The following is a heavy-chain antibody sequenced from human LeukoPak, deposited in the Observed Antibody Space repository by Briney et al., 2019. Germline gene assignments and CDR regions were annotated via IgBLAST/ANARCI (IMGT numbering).Heavy chain of an antibody. CDR3: ARVRTYDAFDI. D-gene: IGHD3-10*01. CDR1: GYTFSNYG. V-gene: IGHV7-4-1*02. J-gene: IGHJ3*02. Sequence: ASVKVSCKASGYTFSNYGISWVRQAPGQGLEWMGWINTNTGNPTYAQGFTGRFVFSLDTSVSTAYLQISSLKAEDTAVYYCARVRTYDAFDIWGQGTMVTVSS. CDR2: INTNTGNP.